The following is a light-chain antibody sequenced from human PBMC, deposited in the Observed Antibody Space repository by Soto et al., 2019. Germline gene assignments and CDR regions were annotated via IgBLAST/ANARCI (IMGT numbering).Light chain of an antibody. CDR3: QQYDSYST. J-gene: IGKJ4*01. Sequence: DIQMTQSPSSLSASIGDRVTITCRASQTISTYLNWYQQRPGKAPKLLIYKASSLASGVPSRFSGSGFGTEFTLTISSLQPDDIATYYCQQYDSYSTFGGGTKVEIK. CDR1: QTISTY. V-gene: IGKV1-5*03. CDR2: KAS.